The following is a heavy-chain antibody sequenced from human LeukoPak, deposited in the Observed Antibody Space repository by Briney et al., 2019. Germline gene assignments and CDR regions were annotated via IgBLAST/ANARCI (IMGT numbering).Heavy chain of an antibody. CDR3: AKSRRTTVTHAGMDV. D-gene: IGHD4-17*01. CDR1: GFTFSDHY. Sequence: GGSLRLSCAASGFTFSDHYMNWIRQAPGKGLEWLSYISNSGEIKYFADSVKGRFTMSRDNFKNTLYMQMNSLRAEDTAVYYCAKSRRTTVTHAGMDVWGTGTTVTISS. J-gene: IGHJ6*04. V-gene: IGHV3-11*04. CDR2: ISNSGEIK.